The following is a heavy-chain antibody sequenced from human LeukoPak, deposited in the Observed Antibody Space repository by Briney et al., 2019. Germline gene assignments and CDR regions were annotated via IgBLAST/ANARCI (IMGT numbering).Heavy chain of an antibody. V-gene: IGHV4-59*08. J-gene: IGHJ4*02. CDR2: IYYSGSA. Sequence: SETLSLTCTVSGGSTSSYYWSWIRQPPGKGLEWIGYIYYSGSANYNPSLKSRVTISVDTSKNQFSLKLSSVTAADTAVYYCARHLGGSRGRLDYWGQGTLVTVSS. CDR3: ARHLGGSRGRLDY. D-gene: IGHD1-26*01. CDR1: GGSTSSYY.